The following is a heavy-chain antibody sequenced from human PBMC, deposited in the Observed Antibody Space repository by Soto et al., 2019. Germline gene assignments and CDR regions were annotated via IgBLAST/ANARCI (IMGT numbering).Heavy chain of an antibody. CDR1: GLTFDGYA. CDR2: ISWNSGTK. V-gene: IGHV3-9*01. J-gene: IGHJ4*02. CDR3: AKERDSSSSVVIWDY. Sequence: EVQLVESGGGLVQPGRSLRLSCAAAGLTFDGYAMHCVRQAPGKCLEWVSSISWNSGTKYYADSVKGRFTISRDNAKNSLYLQMNSLRAEDTALYYCAKERDSSSSVVIWDYWGQGTLVTVSS. D-gene: IGHD6-6*01.